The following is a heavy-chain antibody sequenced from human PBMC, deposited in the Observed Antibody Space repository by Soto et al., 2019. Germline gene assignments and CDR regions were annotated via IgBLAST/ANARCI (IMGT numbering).Heavy chain of an antibody. CDR2: ISAYNGNT. Sequence: ASVKVSCKASGYTFTSYGISWVRQAPGQGLEWMGWISAYNGNTNYAQKLQGRVTMTTDTSTSTAYMELRSLRSDDTAVYYCAREPKVLLFGELLHRGMYYYYGMDVWGQVTTGTVSS. V-gene: IGHV1-18*01. CDR1: GYTFTSYG. D-gene: IGHD3-10*01. J-gene: IGHJ6*02. CDR3: AREPKVLLFGELLHRGMYYYYGMDV.